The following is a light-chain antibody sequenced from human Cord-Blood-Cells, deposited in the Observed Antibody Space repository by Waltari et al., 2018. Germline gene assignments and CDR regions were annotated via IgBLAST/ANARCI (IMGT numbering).Light chain of an antibody. CDR3: QQRSNWPPLT. Sequence: EIVLTQSPATLSLSPGERATLSCRASQSVSSYLAGYQQKPGQAPRLLIYDASNRATGIPARFSVSGSGTDFTLTISSLEPEDFAVYYCQQRSNWPPLTFGGGTKVEIK. J-gene: IGKJ4*01. CDR1: QSVSSY. V-gene: IGKV3-11*01. CDR2: DAS.